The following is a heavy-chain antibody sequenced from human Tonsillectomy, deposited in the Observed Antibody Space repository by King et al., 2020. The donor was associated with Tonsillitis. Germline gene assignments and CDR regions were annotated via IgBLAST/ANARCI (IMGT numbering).Heavy chain of an antibody. Sequence: QLVQSGAEVKKPGASVKVSCKASGYTFTSYDINWVRQAAGQGLEWRGWMNPNSGNTGSAQKFQGRVTMTRNTSISTAYMELSSLRSEDTAMYYCARPLGATAAGRSLEYWGQGTLVTVSS. V-gene: IGHV1-8*01. CDR2: MNPNSGNT. J-gene: IGHJ4*02. CDR3: ARPLGATAAGRSLEY. D-gene: IGHD6-13*01. CDR1: GYTFTSYD.